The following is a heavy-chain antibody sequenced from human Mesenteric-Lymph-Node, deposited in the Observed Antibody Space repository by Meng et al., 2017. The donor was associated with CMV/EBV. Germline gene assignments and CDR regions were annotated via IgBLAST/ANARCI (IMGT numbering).Heavy chain of an antibody. CDR1: GFTFSSYW. CDR3: ASLPDYDFWSGYHYYYYYGMDV. D-gene: IGHD3-3*01. V-gene: IGHV3-74*01. J-gene: IGHJ6*02. Sequence: GGSLRLSCAASGFTFSSYWMHWVRQAPGKGLVWVSRINSDGSSTSYADSVKGRFTISRDNAKNTLYLQMNSLRAEDTAVYYCASLPDYDFWSGYHYYYYYGMDVWGQGTTVTVSS. CDR2: INSDGSST.